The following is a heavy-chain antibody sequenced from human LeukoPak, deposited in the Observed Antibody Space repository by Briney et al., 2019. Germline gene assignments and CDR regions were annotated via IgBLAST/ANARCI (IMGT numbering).Heavy chain of an antibody. CDR1: GFTFSSYW. Sequence: GGSLRLSCAASGFTFSSYWMHWVRQAPGKGLVWVSRINNDGSTTTYADSVKGRFTISRDSAQNTLYLQMNSLTAEDTAVYYCTRARLRYDSSTYSRGTFDYWGQGTLFALSS. V-gene: IGHV3-74*03. D-gene: IGHD3-22*01. CDR2: INNDGSTT. J-gene: IGHJ4*02. CDR3: TRARLRYDSSTYSRGTFDY.